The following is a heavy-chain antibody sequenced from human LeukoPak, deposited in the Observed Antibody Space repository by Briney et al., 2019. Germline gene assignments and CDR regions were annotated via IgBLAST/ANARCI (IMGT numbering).Heavy chain of an antibody. CDR1: GGSISSYY. CDR2: IYYSGST. V-gene: IGHV4-59*08. CDR3: ARQTGYDAFDI. D-gene: IGHD3-9*01. J-gene: IGHJ3*02. Sequence: SETLSLTCTVSGGSISSYYWSWIRQPPGKGLEWIGYIYYSGSTNYNPSLKSRVTISVDTSKNQFSLKLSSVTAADTAVYYCARQTGYDAFDIWGQGTMVTVSS.